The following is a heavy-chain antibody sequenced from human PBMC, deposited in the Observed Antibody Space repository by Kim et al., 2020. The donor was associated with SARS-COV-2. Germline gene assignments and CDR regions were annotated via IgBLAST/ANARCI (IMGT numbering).Heavy chain of an antibody. Sequence: SETLSLTCTVSGGSISSGGYYWSWIRQHPGKGLEWIGYIYYSGSTYYNPSLKSRVTISVDTSKNQFSLKLSSVTAADTAVYYCASIMKGGDYGLVSGVDPWGQGTLVTVSS. CDR1: GGSISSGGYY. V-gene: IGHV4-31*03. CDR2: IYYSGST. J-gene: IGHJ5*02. CDR3: ASIMKGGDYGLVSGVDP. D-gene: IGHD4-17*01.